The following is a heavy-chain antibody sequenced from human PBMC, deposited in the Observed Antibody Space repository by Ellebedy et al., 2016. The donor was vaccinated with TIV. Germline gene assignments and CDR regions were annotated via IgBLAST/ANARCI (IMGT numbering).Heavy chain of an antibody. V-gene: IGHV3-30-3*01. CDR2: ISHDGSNK. CDR1: GFSFSSYA. J-gene: IGHJ4*02. D-gene: IGHD5-24*01. CDR3: ARDRGDGYNQIDY. Sequence: GGSLRLXXAASGFSFSSYALHWVRQTPGRGLESVAVISHDGSNKYYADSVKGRFTISRDNSNNTLYLQMNSLRDEDTAVYYCARDRGDGYNQIDYWGQGTLVTVST.